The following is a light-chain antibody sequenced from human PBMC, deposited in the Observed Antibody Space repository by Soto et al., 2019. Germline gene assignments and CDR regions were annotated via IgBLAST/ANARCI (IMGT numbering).Light chain of an antibody. CDR2: DVS. CDR3: SSYTSSSTSVL. Sequence: QSALTQPASVSGSPGQSITISCTGTSSDVGGYNYVSWYQQHPGKAPKLMIYDVSNRPSGVSNRFSGSKSGNTASLPISGLQAEDEADYYCSSYTSSSTSVLFGGGTKLTVL. J-gene: IGLJ2*01. CDR1: SSDVGGYNY. V-gene: IGLV2-14*01.